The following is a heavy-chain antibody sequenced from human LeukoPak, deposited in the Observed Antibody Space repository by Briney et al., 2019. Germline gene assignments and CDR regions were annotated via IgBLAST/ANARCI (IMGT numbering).Heavy chain of an antibody. D-gene: IGHD6-19*01. CDR3: ARDGAAVARKRQRVGVPFDY. CDR2: INHSGST. J-gene: IGHJ4*02. V-gene: IGHV4-34*01. Sequence: PSETLSLTCAVYGGSFSGYYWNWIRQPPGKGLEWIGEINHSGSTNYNPSLKSRVTISVDMSKNQFSLKLSSVTAADTAVYYCARDGAAVARKRQRVGVPFDYWGQGTLVTVSS. CDR1: GGSFSGYY.